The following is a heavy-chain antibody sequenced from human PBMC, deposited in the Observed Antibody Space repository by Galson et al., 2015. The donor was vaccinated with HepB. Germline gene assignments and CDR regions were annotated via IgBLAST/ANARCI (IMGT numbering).Heavy chain of an antibody. V-gene: IGHV3-15*01. Sequence: SLRLSCAASGFTFSNAWMSWVRQAPGKGLEWVGRIKSKTDGGTTDYAAPVKGRFTISRDDSKNTLYLQMNSLKTEDTAVYYCTTDPIAQCSSSRLDYWGQGTLVTVSS. CDR2: IKSKTDGGTT. CDR1: GFTFSNAW. J-gene: IGHJ4*02. D-gene: IGHD6-13*01. CDR3: TTDPIAQCSSSRLDY.